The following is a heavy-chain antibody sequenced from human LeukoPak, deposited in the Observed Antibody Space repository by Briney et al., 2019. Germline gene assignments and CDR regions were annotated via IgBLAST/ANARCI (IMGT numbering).Heavy chain of an antibody. D-gene: IGHD3-16*02. CDR1: GFTFSNVW. CDR3: TTTVKDDARDVILFGGVIVIEDY. V-gene: IGHV3-15*01. J-gene: IGHJ4*02. CDR2: IKSKADGGTA. Sequence: PGGSLRLSCAASGFTFSNVWMSWVRQAPGKGLEWVGRIKSKADGGTADYAAPVKGRFTISRDDSKNTLFLQMNSLKTEDTAVYCCTTTVKDDARDVILFGGVIVIEDYWGQGTLVTVSS.